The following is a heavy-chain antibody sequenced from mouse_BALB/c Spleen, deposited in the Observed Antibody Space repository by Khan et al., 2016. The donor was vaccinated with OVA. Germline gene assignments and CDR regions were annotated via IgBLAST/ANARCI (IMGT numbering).Heavy chain of an antibody. D-gene: IGHD3-2*02. J-gene: IGHJ2*01. V-gene: IGHV1S132*01. CDR3: TREEALYPFDH. CDR1: GYIFTSYW. Sequence: VQLQQSGAELVRPGASVKLSCKTSGYIFTSYWIHWIKQRSGQGLEWIALIYPGTDNSYYNEKFKDKATLTADKSYSTAYMQLSSLKSEDSDVYFCTREEALYPFDHWGQGTTLTVSS. CDR2: IYPGTDNS.